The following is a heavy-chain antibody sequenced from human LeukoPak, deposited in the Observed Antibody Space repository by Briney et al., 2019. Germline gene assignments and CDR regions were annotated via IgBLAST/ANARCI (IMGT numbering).Heavy chain of an antibody. CDR3: ARGVAGSGSYYNVGFDF. CDR1: GFTFSRYA. D-gene: IGHD3-10*01. CDR2: ISSNGGST. Sequence: GGSLRLSCSASGFTFSRYAMHWVRQAPGKGLEYVSAISSNGGSTYYADSVKGRFTISRDNSKNTLYLQMSSLRAEDTAVYYCARGVAGSGSYYNVGFDFWGQGALVTVSS. J-gene: IGHJ4*02. V-gene: IGHV3-64D*06.